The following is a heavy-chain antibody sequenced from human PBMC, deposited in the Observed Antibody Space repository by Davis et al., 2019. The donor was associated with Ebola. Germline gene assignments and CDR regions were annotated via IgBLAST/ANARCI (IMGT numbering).Heavy chain of an antibody. Sequence: SETLSLTCTVSGGSISSSSYYWGWIRQPPGKGLEWIGEIYHSGSTNYNPSLKSRVTISVDKSKNQFSLKLTSVTAADTAVYYCARDHSGRTFDYWAREPWSPSPQ. CDR1: GGSISSSSYY. CDR3: ARDHSGRTFDY. J-gene: IGHJ4*02. D-gene: IGHD6-19*01. CDR2: IYHSGST. V-gene: IGHV4-39*07.